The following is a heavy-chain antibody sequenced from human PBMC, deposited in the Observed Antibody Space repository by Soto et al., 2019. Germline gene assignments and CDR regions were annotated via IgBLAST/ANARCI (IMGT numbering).Heavy chain of an antibody. Sequence: EVQLVESGGGLVQPGESLRLSRAASGFTFSYYWMHWVRQARGKGLVWVSRIHSDGSSTTYADSVKGRFTISRDNARNTVYLQMNRLRVEDTAVYYCARGDRGAFDIWGQGTVVTVSS. CDR3: ARGDRGAFDI. V-gene: IGHV3-74*01. CDR1: GFTFSYYW. J-gene: IGHJ3*02. D-gene: IGHD1-26*01. CDR2: IHSDGSST.